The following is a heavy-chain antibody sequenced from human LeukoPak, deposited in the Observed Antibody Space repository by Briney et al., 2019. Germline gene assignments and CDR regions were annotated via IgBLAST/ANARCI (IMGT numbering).Heavy chain of an antibody. CDR1: GFTFSSYS. CDR2: ISSSSSYI. J-gene: IGHJ5*02. Sequence: GGSLRLSCAASGFTFSSYSMNWVRQAPGKGLEWVSSISSSSSYIYYADSVKGRFTISRDNAKNSLYLQMNSLRAEDTAVYYCARGVVAASNNWFDPWGQGTLATVSS. CDR3: ARGVVAASNNWFDP. V-gene: IGHV3-21*01. D-gene: IGHD2-15*01.